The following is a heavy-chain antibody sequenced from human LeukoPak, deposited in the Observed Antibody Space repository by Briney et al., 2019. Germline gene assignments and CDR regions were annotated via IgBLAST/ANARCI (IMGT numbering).Heavy chain of an antibody. D-gene: IGHD6-19*01. Sequence: GSLRLSFAASGNYWMHWVRQAPGKRLEWVSTVTPRGGTDYTDSVKGRFIISRDNSKNTLLLQMNSLRAEDTAVYYCATTRPYGTTWAGAFEDWGQGTPVTVSS. CDR2: VTPRGGT. CDR3: ATTRPYGTTWAGAFED. V-gene: IGHV3-23*01. J-gene: IGHJ4*01. CDR1: GNYW.